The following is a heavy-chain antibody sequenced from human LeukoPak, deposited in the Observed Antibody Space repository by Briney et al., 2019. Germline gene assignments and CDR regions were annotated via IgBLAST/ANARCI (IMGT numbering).Heavy chain of an antibody. V-gene: IGHV3-23*01. CDR2: ITGDGTST. Sequence: GGSLRLSCAASGFAFSSYAMSRVRQAPGKGLEWVSAITGDGTSTYHADSVKGRFTISRDNSKNTLYLQMNSLRAEDTAVYYCAKGALGYCSGASCYSFDYWGQGTLVTVSS. CDR1: GFAFSSYA. D-gene: IGHD2-15*01. J-gene: IGHJ4*02. CDR3: AKGALGYCSGASCYSFDY.